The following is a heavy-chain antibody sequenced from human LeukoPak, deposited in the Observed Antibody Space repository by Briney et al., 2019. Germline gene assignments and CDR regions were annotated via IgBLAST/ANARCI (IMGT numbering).Heavy chain of an antibody. D-gene: IGHD3-16*01. CDR3: ARDSGYTAGYAHL. CDR2: INEHGSAT. V-gene: IGHV3-7*01. J-gene: IGHJ3*01. CDR1: GFTFSAYW. Sequence: PGGSLRLSCASSGFTFSAYWMDWVRKTPEKGLEWVANINEHGSATYYVDSVKGRFTISRDNTKNSLFLQMNSLRVEDTAVYYCARDSGYTAGYAHLWGQGTRVTVSS.